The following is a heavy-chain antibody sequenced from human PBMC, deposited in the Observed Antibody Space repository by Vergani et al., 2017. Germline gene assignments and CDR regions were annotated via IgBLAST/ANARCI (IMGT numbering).Heavy chain of an antibody. V-gene: IGHV3-23*01. D-gene: IGHD5-12*01. CDR2: ITYNGGRT. CDR1: GFRVTTYY. CDR3: AKDYNIMGALHY. J-gene: IGHJ4*02. Sequence: VELLESGGGLAQPGGSLRVSCSASGFRVTTYYMSWVRLAPGKGLEWVSTITYNGGRTYYADSVTGRFTISRDNSKNTLFLQLKTLRAEDTGVYYCAKDYNIMGALHYWGQGTLVAVSS.